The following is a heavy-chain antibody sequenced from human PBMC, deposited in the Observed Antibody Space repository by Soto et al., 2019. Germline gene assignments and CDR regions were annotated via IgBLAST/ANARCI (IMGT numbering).Heavy chain of an antibody. CDR3: AKNGPPPYYNYGLDA. CDR1: GYTFTRYG. J-gene: IGHJ6*02. CDR2: ISGYNGDT. Sequence: QGQLVQSGAEVKKPGASVKVSCKASGYTFTRYGISWVRQAPGQGLEWMGWISGYNGDTKYAQTFQGRVTMTVDTYTTTPYMALRTLTSEAGPVYYCAKNGPPPYYNYGLDAWGQATTVTVSS. V-gene: IGHV1-18*01. D-gene: IGHD2-8*01.